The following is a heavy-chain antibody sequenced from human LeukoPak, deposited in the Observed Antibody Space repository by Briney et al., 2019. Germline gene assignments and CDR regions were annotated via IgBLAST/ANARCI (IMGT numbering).Heavy chain of an antibody. J-gene: IGHJ5*02. Sequence: PSETLSLTCAVYGGSFSGYYWSWIRQPPGKGLEWIGEINHSGSTNYNPSLKSRVTISVDTSKNQFSLKLSSVTAADTAVYYCARGPPYYYDSSGPWGRGTLVTVSS. CDR3: ARGPPYYYDSSGP. CDR1: GGSFSGYY. D-gene: IGHD3-22*01. V-gene: IGHV4-34*01. CDR2: INHSGST.